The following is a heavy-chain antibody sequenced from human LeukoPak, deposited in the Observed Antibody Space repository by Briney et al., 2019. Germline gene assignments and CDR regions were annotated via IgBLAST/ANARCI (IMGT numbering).Heavy chain of an antibody. J-gene: IGHJ4*02. D-gene: IGHD3-10*01. Sequence: GGSLRLSCAASGFTFSSYSMNWVRQAPGKGLEWVPYISSSSSTIYYADSVKGRFTISRDNAKNSLYLQMNSLRAEDTAVYYCARGGSGSYYSLGYWGQGTLVTVSS. CDR2: ISSSSSTI. V-gene: IGHV3-48*04. CDR1: GFTFSSYS. CDR3: ARGGSGSYYSLGY.